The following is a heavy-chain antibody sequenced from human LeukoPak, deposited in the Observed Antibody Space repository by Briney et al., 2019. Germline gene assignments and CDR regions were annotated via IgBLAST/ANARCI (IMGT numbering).Heavy chain of an antibody. CDR2: IYHRGST. V-gene: IGHV4-38-2*01. Sequence: SETLSLTCAVSGYSISSGYYWGCIRQPPGKVLELIGIIYHRGSTYYEPSLKSRFTISVDTSKNQFSLKLSSVTAADTAVYYCARNQIVVVAAAMANWFDPWGQGTLVTVSS. CDR1: GYSISSGYY. D-gene: IGHD2-2*01. CDR3: ARNQIVVVAAAMANWFDP. J-gene: IGHJ5*02.